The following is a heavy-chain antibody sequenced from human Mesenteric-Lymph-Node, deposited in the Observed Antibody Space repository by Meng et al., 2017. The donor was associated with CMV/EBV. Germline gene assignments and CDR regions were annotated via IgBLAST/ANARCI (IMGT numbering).Heavy chain of an antibody. CDR1: GFDFSDNF. CDR3: YVFGPDV. D-gene: IGHD3-10*01. CDR2: IGGSGTTI. V-gene: IGHV3-11*01. J-gene: IGHJ6*02. Sequence: GGSLRLSCAASGFDFSDNFMTWIRQAPGKGLEWVAYIGGSGTTIYYADSVRGRFTISRDNAKNLVHLQMNSLSVEDTAVYHCYVFGPDVWGQGTTVTVSS.